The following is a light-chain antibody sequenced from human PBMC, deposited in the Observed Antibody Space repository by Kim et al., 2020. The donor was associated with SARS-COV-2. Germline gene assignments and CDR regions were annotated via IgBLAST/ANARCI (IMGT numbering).Light chain of an antibody. CDR1: QRVGSSY. CDR2: GAS. Sequence: LSPGETGTPACRASQRVGSSYLTWYQQKPGQAPRLLIYGASIRATGIPARFSGSGSGTDFTLTISRLEPEDCAVYYCQHYGRTLTFGGGTKVDIK. V-gene: IGKV3-20*01. J-gene: IGKJ4*01. CDR3: QHYGRTLT.